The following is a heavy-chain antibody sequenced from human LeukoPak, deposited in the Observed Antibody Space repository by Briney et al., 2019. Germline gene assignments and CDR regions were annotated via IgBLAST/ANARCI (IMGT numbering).Heavy chain of an antibody. Sequence: SETLSLTCAVYGGSFSGYYWSWIRQPPGKGLEWIGEINHSGRTNYNPSLKSRVTISVDTSKNQFSLKLSSVTAADTAVYYCARGQRGWSGYYNFDYWGQGTLVTVSS. J-gene: IGHJ4*02. D-gene: IGHD3-3*01. CDR1: GGSFSGYY. CDR3: ARGQRGWSGYYNFDY. CDR2: INHSGRT. V-gene: IGHV4-34*01.